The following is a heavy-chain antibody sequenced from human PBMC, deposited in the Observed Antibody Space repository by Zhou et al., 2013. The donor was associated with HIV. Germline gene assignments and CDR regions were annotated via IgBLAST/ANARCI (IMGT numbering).Heavy chain of an antibody. J-gene: IGHJ6*03. CDR1: GYTFTSYG. CDR2: ISAYNGNT. D-gene: IGHD1-26*01. Sequence: QVQLVQSGAEVKKPGASVKVSCKASGYTFTSYGISWVRQAPGQGLEWMGWISAYNGNTNYAQKLQGRVTMTTDTSTSTAYMELRSLRSDDTAVYYCARDLSGSYPGGLYYYYYMDVWGKGTTVTVSS. V-gene: IGHV1-18*01. CDR3: ARDLSGSYPGGLYYYYYMDV.